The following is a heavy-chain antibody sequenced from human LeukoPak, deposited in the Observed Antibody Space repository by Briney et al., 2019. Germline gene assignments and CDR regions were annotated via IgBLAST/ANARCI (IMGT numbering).Heavy chain of an antibody. CDR2: ISVYNGNT. CDR1: GYIFSNYG. D-gene: IGHD6-6*01. J-gene: IGHJ3*02. CDR3: ARDRWSSSSSEGTFDI. Sequence: ASVKVSCKASGYIFSNYGISWVRQAPGQGLEWMGWISVYNGNTVYAQNLRVRVTMTTDTSTSTGYMELRSLRSDDTAVYYCARDRWSSSSSEGTFDIWGQGTMVIVSS. V-gene: IGHV1-18*01.